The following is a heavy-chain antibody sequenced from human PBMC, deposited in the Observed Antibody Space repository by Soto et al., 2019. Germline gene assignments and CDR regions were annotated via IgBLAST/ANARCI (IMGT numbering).Heavy chain of an antibody. CDR2: ISGSGGST. Sequence: GGSLRLSTAASGFTFSSYAMSWVRQAPGKGLEWVSAISGSGGSTYYADSVKGRFTISRDNSKNTLYLQMNSLRAEDTAVYYCAKTEYYYDSSGYYGWSPNWFDPWGQGTLVTVS. CDR1: GFTFSSYA. D-gene: IGHD3-22*01. V-gene: IGHV3-23*01. CDR3: AKTEYYYDSSGYYGWSPNWFDP. J-gene: IGHJ5*02.